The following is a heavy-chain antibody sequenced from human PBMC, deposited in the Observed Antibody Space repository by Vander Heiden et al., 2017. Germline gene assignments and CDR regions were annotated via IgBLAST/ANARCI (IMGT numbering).Heavy chain of an antibody. Sequence: QRQLQESGPGLVKPSETLSLTCTVAGGSLTSSSYYWGWLRQPPGQGLEWIGSIYYSRSTYYNPSLKSRVTISVDTSKNQFSLKLSSVTAADTAVYYCARQHTPIAAACYFDYWGQGTLVTVSS. CDR1: GGSLTSSSYY. CDR2: IYYSRST. D-gene: IGHD6-13*01. CDR3: ARQHTPIAAACYFDY. J-gene: IGHJ4*02. V-gene: IGHV4-39*01.